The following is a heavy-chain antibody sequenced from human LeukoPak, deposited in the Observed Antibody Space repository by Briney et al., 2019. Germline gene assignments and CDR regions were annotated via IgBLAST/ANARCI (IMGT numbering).Heavy chain of an antibody. Sequence: PAGRSLRLSCAASGFTFDDYAMHWVRQAPGKGLEWVSGISWNSGSIGYAGSVKGRFTISRDNAKSSLYLQMNSLRAEDMALYYCAKEKGSSSSREFDYWGQGTLVTVSS. D-gene: IGHD6-6*01. CDR1: GFTFDDYA. CDR3: AKEKGSSSSREFDY. V-gene: IGHV3-9*03. CDR2: ISWNSGSI. J-gene: IGHJ4*02.